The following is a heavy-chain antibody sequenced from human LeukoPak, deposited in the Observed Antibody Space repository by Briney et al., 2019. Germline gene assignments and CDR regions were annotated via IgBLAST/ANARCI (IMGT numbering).Heavy chain of an antibody. Sequence: PGGSLRLSCAASGFTFSSYWMLWVRQTPGQGLVWVSRISPDGSSTSYADSVKGRFTISRDNSKNTLDLQMTGLRAEDTAVYYCARERGRGRDSPWFDYWGQGTLVTVSS. CDR1: GFTFSSYW. V-gene: IGHV3-74*01. CDR3: ARERGRGRDSPWFDY. CDR2: ISPDGSST. D-gene: IGHD1-26*01. J-gene: IGHJ4*02.